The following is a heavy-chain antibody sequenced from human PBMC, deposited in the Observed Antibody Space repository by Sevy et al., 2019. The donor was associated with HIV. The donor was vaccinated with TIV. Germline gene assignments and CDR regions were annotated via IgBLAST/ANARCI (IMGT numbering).Heavy chain of an antibody. V-gene: IGHV3-9*01. Sequence: GGSLRLSCAASGFRFDDYAMHWVRQVPGKSPEWVSGICWNSNKIGYADPVKGRFTISRDSARYSVYLQMSSLRPEDTALYYCVKDLGGIETLDYYSYYGMDVWGQGTTVTVSS. CDR2: ICWNSNKI. CDR1: GFRFDDYA. CDR3: VKDLGGIETLDYYSYYGMDV. D-gene: IGHD3-16*01. J-gene: IGHJ6*02.